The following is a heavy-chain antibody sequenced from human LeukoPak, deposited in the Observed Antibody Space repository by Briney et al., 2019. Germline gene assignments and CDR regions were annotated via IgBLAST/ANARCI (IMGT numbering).Heavy chain of an antibody. J-gene: IGHJ4*02. CDR2: ISSSSSYI. Sequence: GGSLRLSCAASGFTFSSYSMNWVRQAPGKGLEWVSSISSSSSYIYYADSVKGRFTISRDNAKNSLYLQMNSLRAEDTAVYYCAIWARVAPDILTPRPRDYWGQGTLVTVSS. CDR3: AIWARVAPDILTPRPRDY. V-gene: IGHV3-21*01. CDR1: GFTFSSYS. D-gene: IGHD3-9*01.